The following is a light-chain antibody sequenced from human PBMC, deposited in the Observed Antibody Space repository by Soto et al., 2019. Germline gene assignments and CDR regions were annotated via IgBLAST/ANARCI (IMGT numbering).Light chain of an antibody. CDR1: SSDVGGYNY. J-gene: IGLJ3*02. Sequence: QSALTQPASVSGSPGQSITISCTGTSSDVGGYNYVSWYQQHPAKAPKLMIYEVSDRPSGVSHRFSGSKSGNTASLTISGLQAEDEADYFCFSYTTSSTLVFGGGTKLTVL. CDR3: FSYTTSSTLV. V-gene: IGLV2-14*01. CDR2: EVS.